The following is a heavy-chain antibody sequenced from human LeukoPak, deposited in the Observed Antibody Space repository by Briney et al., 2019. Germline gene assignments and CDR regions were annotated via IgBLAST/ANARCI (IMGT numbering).Heavy chain of an antibody. CDR2: ISAYNGNT. CDR1: GYTFTSYG. D-gene: IGHD2-21*02. J-gene: IGHJ4*02. Sequence: ASVTVSCTASGYTFTSYGISWVRQAPGQGLEWMGWISAYNGNTNYAQKFQGRVTITADESTSTAYMELSSLRSEDTAVYYCATPAYCGGDCYSYYFDYWGQGTLVTVSS. CDR3: ATPAYCGGDCYSYYFDY. V-gene: IGHV1-18*01.